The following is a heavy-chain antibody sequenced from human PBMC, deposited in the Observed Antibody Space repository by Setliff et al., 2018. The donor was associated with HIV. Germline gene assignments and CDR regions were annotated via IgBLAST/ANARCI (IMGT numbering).Heavy chain of an antibody. CDR3: ARMWGGNGYFYYYHMDV. J-gene: IGHJ6*03. CDR2: ISYSGTT. CDR1: GGSLSNHK. Sequence: SETLSLTCGVYGGSLSNHKWTWVRQAPGKGLEWIGDISYSGTTKYNPSLRSRLRVSLDTSRNQFSLRMTSVTAEDTAVYYCARMWGGNGYFYYYHMDVWGKGTTVTVSS. D-gene: IGHD2-15*01. V-gene: IGHV4-34*01.